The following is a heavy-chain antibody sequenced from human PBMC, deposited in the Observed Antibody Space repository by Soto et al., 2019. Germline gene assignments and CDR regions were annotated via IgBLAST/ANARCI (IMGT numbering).Heavy chain of an antibody. J-gene: IGHJ6*02. CDR1: GGTFSSYA. V-gene: IGHV1-69*06. Sequence: QVQLVQSGAEVKKPGSSVKVSCKASGGTFSSYAISWVRQAPGQGLEWMGGIIPIFGTANYAQKFQGRVTITADKSTSTAYMELSSLRSEDTAVYYCARAGTAMLNYYYYGMDVWGQGTTVTVSS. CDR3: ARAGTAMLNYYYYGMDV. D-gene: IGHD5-18*01. CDR2: IIPIFGTA.